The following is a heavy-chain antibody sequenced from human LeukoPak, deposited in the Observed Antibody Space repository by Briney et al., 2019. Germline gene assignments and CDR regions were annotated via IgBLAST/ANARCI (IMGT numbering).Heavy chain of an antibody. D-gene: IGHD6-19*01. J-gene: IGHJ6*02. V-gene: IGHV1-3*01. CDR1: GYTLSSFA. Sequence: GASVKASCTASGYTLSSFAMHWVRQAPGQRLEWMGRINAANGNAEYSQKFQGRVIVTTDTSANTVYMELSSLRSEDTAVYYCARDGKHIAVPGVRYPMDVWGQGTAVTVSS. CDR2: INAANGNA. CDR3: ARDGKHIAVPGVRYPMDV.